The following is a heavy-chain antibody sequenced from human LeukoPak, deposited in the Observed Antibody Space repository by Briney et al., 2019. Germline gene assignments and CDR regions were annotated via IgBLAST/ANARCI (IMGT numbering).Heavy chain of an antibody. CDR2: IQSNGNEK. CDR1: GFTFSDYA. V-gene: IGHV3-30*02. D-gene: IGHD2-2*01. J-gene: IGHJ4*02. CDR3: ERGVTSWPQGPYHFDY. Sequence: PGGSLRLSCAVSGFTFSDYAMHWVRQAPGKGLEWVASIQSNGNEKYSSDSLKGRFTISRDNSKNTLYLQMNTVRPEDTAVFYCERGVTSWPQGPYHFDYWGQGILLTVSS.